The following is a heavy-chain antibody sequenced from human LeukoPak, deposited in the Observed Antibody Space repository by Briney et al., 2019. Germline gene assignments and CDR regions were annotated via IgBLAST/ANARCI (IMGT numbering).Heavy chain of an antibody. CDR3: AAIRGADF. V-gene: IGHV3-7*02. CDR2: IKHDGSEK. Sequence: PGGSLRLSCAASGLTFSSYAMSWVRQAPGKGLEWVASIKHDGSEKYYVDSVKGRFTISRDNAKNSLFLQMNSLRAEDTAVYYCAAIRGADFWGQGTLVTVSS. D-gene: IGHD3-10*01. CDR1: GLTFSSYA. J-gene: IGHJ4*02.